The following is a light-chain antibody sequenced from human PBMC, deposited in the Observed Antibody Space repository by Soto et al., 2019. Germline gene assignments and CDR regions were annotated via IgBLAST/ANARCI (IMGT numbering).Light chain of an antibody. CDR2: GIS. CDR1: HTISSSY. Sequence: EIVLTQSPGTLSLSPGERATLSCRASHTISSSYLAWYQQKPGQAPRLLMYGISRRATGIPDRFSGSGSGTDFTLTITRLEPEDLAVYYWQQYVTSPPRTFGQGTKVEIK. V-gene: IGKV3-20*01. CDR3: QQYVTSPPRT. J-gene: IGKJ1*01.